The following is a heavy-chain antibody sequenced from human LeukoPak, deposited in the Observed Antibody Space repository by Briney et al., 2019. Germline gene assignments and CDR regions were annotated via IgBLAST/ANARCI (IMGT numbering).Heavy chain of an antibody. CDR2: INTHNGDT. V-gene: IGHV1-18*01. D-gene: IGHD1-26*01. CDR3: ARDGKFIVGATDY. CDR1: GYTFASFG. Sequence: ASVKVSCKASGYTFASFGITWVRQAPGQGLEWMGWINTHNGDTNYAQKLQGRVTMTTDTSTSTAYMELRSLRSDDTAVYYCARDGKFIVGATDYWGQGTLVTVSS. J-gene: IGHJ4*02.